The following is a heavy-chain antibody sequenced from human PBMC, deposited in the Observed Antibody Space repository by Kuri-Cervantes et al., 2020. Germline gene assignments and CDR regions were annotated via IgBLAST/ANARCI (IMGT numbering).Heavy chain of an antibody. J-gene: IGHJ6*02. V-gene: IGHV3-21*01. CDR3: AKDLGDPGDYYYYYGMDV. CDR2: ISSSSSYI. D-gene: IGHD7-27*01. CDR1: GFTFSSYS. Sequence: GESLKISCAASGFTFSSYSMNWVRQAPGKGLEWVSSISSSSSYIYYADSVKGRFTISRGNAKNSLYLQMNRLRAEDTAVYYCAKDLGDPGDYYYYYGMDVWGQGTTVTVSS.